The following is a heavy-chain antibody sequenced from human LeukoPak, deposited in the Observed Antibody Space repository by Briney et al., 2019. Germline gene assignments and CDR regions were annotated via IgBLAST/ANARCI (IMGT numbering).Heavy chain of an antibody. V-gene: IGHV3-11*01. CDR1: GFTFNDYY. J-gene: IGHJ5*02. Sequence: AGGSLRLSCAASGFTFNDYYMSWIRQAPGKGLEWLSYINIGGTNTHYADSVKGRFTIPRDNAKKSLYLEMNNLRAEDTAVYYCATDGAGFDTWGQGVLVTVSS. CDR2: INIGGTNT. CDR3: ATDGAGFDT.